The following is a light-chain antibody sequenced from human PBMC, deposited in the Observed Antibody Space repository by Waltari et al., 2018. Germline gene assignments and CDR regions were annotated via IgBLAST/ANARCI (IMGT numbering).Light chain of an antibody. CDR3: MQALHTPYT. CDR1: QSLLHSNGYTY. V-gene: IGKV2-28*01. J-gene: IGKJ2*01. CDR2: LTS. Sequence: EIVMTQSPLPLPVTPGEPASISCRSSQSLLHSNGYTYLEWYLQKPGQSPQLLIYLTSTRASGVPDRFSASGSGTDFTLKISRVEAEDVGVYYCMQALHTPYTFGQGTKLEIK.